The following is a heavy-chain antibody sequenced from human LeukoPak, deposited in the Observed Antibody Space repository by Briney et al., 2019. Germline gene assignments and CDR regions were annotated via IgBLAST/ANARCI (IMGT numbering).Heavy chain of an antibody. J-gene: IGHJ4*02. D-gene: IGHD2-21*02. CDR2: IYYTGST. CDR3: ARVNTYCGGDCYTFDY. V-gene: IGHV4-59*01. CDR1: GGSISINY. Sequence: SETLSLTCTVSGGSISINYWTWIRQPPGKGLEWIGYIYYTGSTNYYNPSLKSRVTISVDTSKNQFSLKLSSVTAADTAVYYCARVNTYCGGDCYTFDYWGQGTLVTVSS.